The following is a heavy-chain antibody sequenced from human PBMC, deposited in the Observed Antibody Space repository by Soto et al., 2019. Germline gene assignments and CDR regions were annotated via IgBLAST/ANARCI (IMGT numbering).Heavy chain of an antibody. CDR3: ARDSPHDYGDGSYFDY. D-gene: IGHD4-17*01. CDR2: ISSSSSYT. Sequence: PGGSLRLSCAASGFTFSDYYMSWIRQAPGKGLEWVSYISSSSSYTNYADSVKGRFTISRDNAKNSLYLQMNSLRAEDTAVYYCARDSPHDYGDGSYFDYWGQGTLVTVSS. CDR1: GFTFSDYY. J-gene: IGHJ4*02. V-gene: IGHV3-11*06.